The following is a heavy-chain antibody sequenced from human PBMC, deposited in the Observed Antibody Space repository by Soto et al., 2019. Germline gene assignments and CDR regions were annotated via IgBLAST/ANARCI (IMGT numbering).Heavy chain of an antibody. Sequence: QVQLVESGGGVVQPGRSLRLSCAASGFTFSSYGMHWVRQAPSKGLEWVAVIWYDGSNKYYADSVKGRFTISRDNSKNTLYLQMNSLRAEDTAVYYCARGAVAGTNYYYYYGMDVWGQGTTVTVSS. D-gene: IGHD6-19*01. CDR2: IWYDGSNK. V-gene: IGHV3-33*01. CDR1: GFTFSSYG. J-gene: IGHJ6*02. CDR3: ARGAVAGTNYYYYYGMDV.